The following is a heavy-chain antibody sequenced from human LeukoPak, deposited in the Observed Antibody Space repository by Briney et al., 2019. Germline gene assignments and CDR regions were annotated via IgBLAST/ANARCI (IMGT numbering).Heavy chain of an antibody. D-gene: IGHD3-9*01. CDR2: IYPGDSDT. CDR3: ARLSHYDILTGWFDP. Sequence: GESLKISCKGSGYSFTSYWIGWVRQMPGKGLEWMGIIYPGDSDTRYSPSFQGQVTISADKSISTAYLQWSSLKASDTAMYCCARLSHYDILTGWFDPWGQGTLVTVSS. CDR1: GYSFTSYW. J-gene: IGHJ5*02. V-gene: IGHV5-51*01.